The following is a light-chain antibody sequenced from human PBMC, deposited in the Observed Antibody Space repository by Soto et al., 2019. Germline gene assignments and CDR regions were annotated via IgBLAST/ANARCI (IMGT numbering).Light chain of an antibody. CDR1: SGHSSYI. Sequence: QSVLTQSSSASASLGSSVKLTCTLSSGHSSYIIAWHQQQPGKAPRYLMKLEGSGSYNKGSGVPDRFSGSSSGADRYLTISNLQFEDEADYYCDTWDSNTYVVFGGGTKLTV. CDR3: DTWDSNTYVV. CDR2: LEGSGSY. V-gene: IGLV4-60*02. J-gene: IGLJ2*01.